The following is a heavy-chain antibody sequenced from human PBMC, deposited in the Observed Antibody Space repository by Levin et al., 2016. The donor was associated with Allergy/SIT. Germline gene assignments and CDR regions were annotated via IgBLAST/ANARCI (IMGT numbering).Heavy chain of an antibody. D-gene: IGHD4-17*01. J-gene: IGHJ5*02. CDR2: ISSDSDTI. V-gene: IGHV3-11*01. CDR1: GSTFSGSS. CDR3: ARAYGDTPYNWFDP. Sequence: GESLKISCVASGSTFSGSSMSWIRQAPGKGLEWVTYISSDSDTIYYADSVKGRFTISRDNAKNSLSLQMNTLGAEDTAMYYCARAYGDTPYNWFDPWGQGTLVTVSS.